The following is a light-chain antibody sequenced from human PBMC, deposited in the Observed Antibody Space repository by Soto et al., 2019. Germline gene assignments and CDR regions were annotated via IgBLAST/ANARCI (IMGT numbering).Light chain of an antibody. CDR2: AAS. J-gene: IGKJ3*01. Sequence: DIQMTQSPSFVSAYVGDRVVIACRASQGISSWLAWYQQKPGKAPKLLIYAASNLQTGVPARFSGSGSATEFTLTISSLQPEDSATYYCQQSHSTPRTFGPGTKVDIK. V-gene: IGKV1-12*01. CDR1: QGISSW. CDR3: QQSHSTPRT.